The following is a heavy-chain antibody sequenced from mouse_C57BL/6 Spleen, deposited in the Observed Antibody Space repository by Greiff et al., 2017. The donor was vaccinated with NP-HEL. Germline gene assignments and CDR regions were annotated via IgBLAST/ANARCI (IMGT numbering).Heavy chain of an antibody. Sequence: QVQLQQPGAELVRPGSSVKLSCKASGYTFTSYWMDWVKQRPGQGLEWIGNIYPSDSETHYNQKFKDKATLTVDKSSSTAYMQLSSLTSEDSAVYYCARRDSSGYWFAYWGQGTLVTVSA. V-gene: IGHV1-61*01. CDR1: GYTFTSYW. D-gene: IGHD3-2*02. CDR2: IYPSDSET. CDR3: ARRDSSGYWFAY. J-gene: IGHJ3*01.